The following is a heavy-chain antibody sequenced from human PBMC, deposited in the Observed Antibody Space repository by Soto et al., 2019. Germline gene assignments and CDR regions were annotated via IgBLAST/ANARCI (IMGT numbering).Heavy chain of an antibody. CDR2: VYYGGT. D-gene: IGHD4-4*01. J-gene: IGHJ4*02. CDR3: VSYRGAFYFDH. CDR1: GGSMSSNY. Sequence: SETLSLTCTVSGGSMSSNYWSWIRQSPAKGLEWIGFVYYGGTNYNPSFESRVTMSVDTPKKQFSLELSDLTAADTAVYYCVSYRGAFYFDHWGQGTLVTVSS. V-gene: IGHV4-59*01.